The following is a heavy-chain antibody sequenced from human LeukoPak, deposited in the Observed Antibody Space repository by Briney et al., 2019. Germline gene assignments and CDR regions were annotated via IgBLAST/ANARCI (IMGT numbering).Heavy chain of an antibody. D-gene: IGHD3-10*01. V-gene: IGHV4-31*02. CDR2: SYYSGST. CDR1: GGSISSGGYY. CDR3: ARSGSYYGSTSG. Sequence: SETRSLACTVSGGSISSGGYYWSWIRQHPGKGLEWIGYSYYSGSTNYNPSLQSRVTISLDTSKNQFSLKLNSVTAADTAVYYCARSGSYYGSTSGWGQGTLVTVSP. J-gene: IGHJ4*02.